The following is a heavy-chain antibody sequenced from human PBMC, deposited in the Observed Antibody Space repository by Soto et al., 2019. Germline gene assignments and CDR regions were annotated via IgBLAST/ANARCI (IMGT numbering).Heavy chain of an antibody. CDR2: ISPYDGDT. D-gene: IGHD1-7*01. Sequence: QVQLEQSGPEVKKPGASVKLSCKAPGYSFIDYGIRWVRQAPGKGLEWMGWISPYDGDTKYQVKAQDRVTVTTDTSVTTAYMEMRSLTSDDTAVYSCARAGRAFRTSHYYFFYRDVWGKGTPVTVSS. CDR3: ARAGRAFRTSHYYFFYRDV. V-gene: IGHV1-18*01. J-gene: IGHJ6*03. CDR1: GYSFIDYG.